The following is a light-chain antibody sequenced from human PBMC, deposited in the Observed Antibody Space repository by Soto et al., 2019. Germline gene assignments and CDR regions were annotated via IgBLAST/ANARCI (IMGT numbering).Light chain of an antibody. Sequence: EIVLTQSPASLSLSPGERATLSCRASQSVDSYLVWYQQRPGQAPRLLIFGASNRATGIPARFSGRGSGTDFTLTISGLEPEDFAVYYCQQRKNWQVTFGQGTRLEIK. CDR2: GAS. V-gene: IGKV3-11*01. CDR1: QSVDSY. CDR3: QQRKNWQVT. J-gene: IGKJ5*01.